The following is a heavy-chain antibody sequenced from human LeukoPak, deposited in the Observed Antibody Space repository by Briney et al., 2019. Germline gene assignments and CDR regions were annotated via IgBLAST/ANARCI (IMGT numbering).Heavy chain of an antibody. J-gene: IGHJ5*02. Sequence: GGSLRLSCAASGFTFSDYGIHWVRLAPGKGLEWVGVTSPDGSNKFYADSVKGRFTVSRDNSKSTLYLQMNSLRAEDTAVYYCARDNDPDYSSSPGWFGLWGQGTLVTVSS. CDR2: TSPDGSNK. V-gene: IGHV3-30*06. D-gene: IGHD3-22*01. CDR1: GFTFSDYG. CDR3: ARDNDPDYSSSPGWFGL.